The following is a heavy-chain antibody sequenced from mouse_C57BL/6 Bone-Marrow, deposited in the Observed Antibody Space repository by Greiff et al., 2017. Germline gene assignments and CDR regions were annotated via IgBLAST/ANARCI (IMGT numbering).Heavy chain of an antibody. CDR2: INYDGSST. D-gene: IGHD2-4*01. Sequence: EVNLVESEGGLVQPGSSMKLSCTASGFTFSDYYMAWVRQVPEKGLEWVANINYDGSSTYYLDSLKSRFIISRDNAKNILYLQMSSLKSEDTATXYCAMIYYDYGYAMDYWGQGTSVTVSS. V-gene: IGHV5-16*01. CDR1: GFTFSDYY. J-gene: IGHJ4*01. CDR3: AMIYYDYGYAMDY.